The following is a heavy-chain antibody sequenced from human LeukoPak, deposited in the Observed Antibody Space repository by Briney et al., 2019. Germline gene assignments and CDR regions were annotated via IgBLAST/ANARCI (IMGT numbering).Heavy chain of an antibody. V-gene: IGHV4-39*07. CDR2: IYDSGST. CDR1: GGSISSSRHY. CDR3: ARGRLESPIDY. J-gene: IGHJ4*02. Sequence: SETLSLTCTVSGGSISSSRHYWGWIRQPPGKGREWIVSIYDSGSTYYNPSLKSRVTISVDTSKNQFSLKLSSVTAADTAVYYCARGRLESPIDYWGQGSLVTVYS.